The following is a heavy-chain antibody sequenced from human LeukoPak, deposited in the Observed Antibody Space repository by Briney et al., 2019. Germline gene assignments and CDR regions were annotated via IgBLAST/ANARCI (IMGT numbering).Heavy chain of an antibody. Sequence: PSETLSLTCTVSGGSISSGYYWGWIRQPPGKGLEWIGSIYHSGSTYYNPSLKSRVTISVDTSKNQFSLKLSSVTAADTAVYYCASIVVGISSGYYYDYFDYWGQGTLVTVSS. D-gene: IGHD3-22*01. J-gene: IGHJ4*02. CDR1: GGSISSGYY. CDR3: ASIVVGISSGYYYDYFDY. CDR2: IYHSGST. V-gene: IGHV4-38-2*02.